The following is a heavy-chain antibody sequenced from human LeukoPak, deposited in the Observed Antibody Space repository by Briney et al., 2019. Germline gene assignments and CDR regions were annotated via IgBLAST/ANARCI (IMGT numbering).Heavy chain of an antibody. CDR3: ARSPDILTGENFDY. J-gene: IGHJ4*02. V-gene: IGHV1-2*02. CDR1: GYTFSGYY. CDR2: INPKSGGT. Sequence: ASVKVPCKASGYTFSGYYMHWARQAPGQGLEWMGWINPKSGGTNEAQKFHDRVTMTRDTSIRTAYMEVSRLRSDDTAVCYCARSPDILTGENFDYWGQGTLVTVSS. D-gene: IGHD3-9*01.